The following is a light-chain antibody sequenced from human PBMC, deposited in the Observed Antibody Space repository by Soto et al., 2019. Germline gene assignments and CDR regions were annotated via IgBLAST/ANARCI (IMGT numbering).Light chain of an antibody. CDR1: QSVRSSY. Sequence: EIVLTQSPGTLSLSPGERAILSCRASQSVRSSYLAWYQQTPGQSPRLVIYGASTRAPGIPDRFSASGSGXXXXXXXXXLXPXDFAVXXXXQYEKSPWTFGQGTKVDIK. CDR2: GAS. J-gene: IGKJ1*01. CDR3: XQYEKSPWT. V-gene: IGKV3-20*01.